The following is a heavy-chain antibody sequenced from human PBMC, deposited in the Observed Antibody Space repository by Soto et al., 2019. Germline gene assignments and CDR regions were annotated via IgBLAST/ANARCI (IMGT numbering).Heavy chain of an antibody. CDR3: ARVVPAAMTFVDYFDY. CDR2: ISAYNGNT. CDR1: GYTFTSYG. Sequence: ASVKVSCTASGYTFTSYGISWVRQAPGQGLEWMGWISAYNGNTNSAQKLQGRVTMTTDTSTSTAYMELRSLRSDDTAVYYCARVVPAAMTFVDYFDYWGQGTLVTVSP. D-gene: IGHD2-2*01. V-gene: IGHV1-18*01. J-gene: IGHJ4*02.